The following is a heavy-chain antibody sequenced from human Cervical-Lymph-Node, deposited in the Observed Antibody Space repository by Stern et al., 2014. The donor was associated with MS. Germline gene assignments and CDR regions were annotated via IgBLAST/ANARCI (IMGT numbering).Heavy chain of an antibody. J-gene: IGHJ4*02. V-gene: IGHV3-23*04. CDR3: AKLCSGGSCYSPYFDY. Sequence: EVQLVESGGGLVQPGGSLRLSCAASGFTFSSYAMSWVRQAPGKGLEWVSAISGSGGSTYYADSVKGRFTISRDNSKNTLYLQMNSLRAEDTAVYYCAKLCSGGSCYSPYFDYWGQGTLVTVSS. CDR2: ISGSGGST. D-gene: IGHD2-15*01. CDR1: GFTFSSYA.